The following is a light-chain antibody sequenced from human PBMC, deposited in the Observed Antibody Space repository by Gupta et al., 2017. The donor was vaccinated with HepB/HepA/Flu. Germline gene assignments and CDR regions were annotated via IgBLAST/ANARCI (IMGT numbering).Light chain of an antibody. J-gene: IGKJ2*01. CDR1: QSRLYSDGYNY. V-gene: IGKV2-28*01. Sequence: VMPPSPLSLPVTPGEPASISCKSSQSRLYSDGYNYVHWYLQRPGQSPKLLIYVTSMRASGVPDRFSGSASGKDLTLKISMVDAEDFGVYYCKQCLKDPKTFGRGTKLEIK. CDR3: KQCLKDPKT. CDR2: VTS.